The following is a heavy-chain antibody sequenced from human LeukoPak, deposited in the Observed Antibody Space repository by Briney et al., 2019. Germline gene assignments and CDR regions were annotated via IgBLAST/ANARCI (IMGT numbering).Heavy chain of an antibody. Sequence: PSETLSLTCTVSGGSFSSHYWSWLRQPPGKGLEWIGYISYIGSTNYNPSLKSRVTTSVDTSKKQFSLKLSSVTAADTAVYYCARDPTTVTKGLDVWGQGTMVTVSS. D-gene: IGHD4-17*01. CDR3: ARDPTTVTKGLDV. V-gene: IGHV4-59*11. CDR2: ISYIGST. J-gene: IGHJ3*01. CDR1: GGSFSSHY.